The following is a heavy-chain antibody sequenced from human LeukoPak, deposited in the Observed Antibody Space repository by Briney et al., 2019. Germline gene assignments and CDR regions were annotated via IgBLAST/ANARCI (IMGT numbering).Heavy chain of an antibody. Sequence: ASVKVSCKVSGYTLTELSMHWVRLAPGKGLEWMGGFDPEDGETIYAQKFQGRVTMTEDTSTDTAYMELSILRSDDTAVYYCARDWIAARGDAFDIWGQGTMVTVSS. V-gene: IGHV1-24*01. CDR1: GYTLTELS. D-gene: IGHD6-6*01. CDR3: ARDWIAARGDAFDI. CDR2: FDPEDGET. J-gene: IGHJ3*02.